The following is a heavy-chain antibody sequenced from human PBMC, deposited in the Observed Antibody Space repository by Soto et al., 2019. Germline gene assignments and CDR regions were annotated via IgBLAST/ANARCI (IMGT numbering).Heavy chain of an antibody. V-gene: IGHV4-31*03. CDR3: AREGHLREQYYWFDL. CDR2: VYYTGGT. Sequence: QVKLQESGPRLVKPSQTLSLTCNVSGDSLTSTNNYWAWLRHLPGKGLEWIGYVYYTGGTYFNPSLRSRVSMSVATSTNQFYLILRSVTVADTAVYYCAREGHLREQYYWFDLWGQGTLVTVSS. J-gene: IGHJ5*02. D-gene: IGHD2-15*01. CDR1: GDSLTSTNNY.